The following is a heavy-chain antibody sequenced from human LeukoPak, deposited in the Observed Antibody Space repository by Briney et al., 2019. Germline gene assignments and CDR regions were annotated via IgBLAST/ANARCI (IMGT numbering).Heavy chain of an antibody. V-gene: IGHV4-61*02. D-gene: IGHD5-12*01. CDR1: GGSISSGSYY. Sequence: SQTLSLTCTVSGGSISSGSYYWSWIRQPAGKGLEWIGRIYTSGSTNYNPSLKSRVTMSVDTSKNQFSLKLSSVTAADTAVYYCARAKGGYSGYDHTQYYYYMDVWGKGTTVTISS. CDR3: ARAKGGYSGYDHTQYYYYMDV. CDR2: IYTSGST. J-gene: IGHJ6*03.